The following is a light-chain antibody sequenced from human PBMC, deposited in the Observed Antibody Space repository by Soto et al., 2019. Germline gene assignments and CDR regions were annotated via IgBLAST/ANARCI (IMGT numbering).Light chain of an antibody. Sequence: QSALTQPPSVSGSPGQSVTISCTGTSSDVGNYNRVSWYQQPPGTAPKVIIYEVSNRPSGVPDRFSVSKSSNTASLTISGLQAEDEADYYCSSYTSSSTYVFGTGTKVTV. V-gene: IGLV2-18*02. CDR1: SSDVGNYNR. CDR2: EVS. CDR3: SSYTSSSTYV. J-gene: IGLJ1*01.